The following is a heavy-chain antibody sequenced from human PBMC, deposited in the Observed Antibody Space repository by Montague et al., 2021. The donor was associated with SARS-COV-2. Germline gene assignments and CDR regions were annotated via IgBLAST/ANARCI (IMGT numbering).Heavy chain of an antibody. CDR1: GGSISSDSFY. D-gene: IGHD3-10*01. J-gene: IGHJ3*02. Sequence: SETLSLTCTVSGGSISSDSFYWGWLRQPPGKGLEWIGLVYHSGGTYNGPSLKRRFSISVDRSKNQFSLKVTSVTAADTAVYYCARRPGTFGAAFDIWGLGTMVTVSS. CDR3: ARRPGTFGAAFDI. V-gene: IGHV4-39*01. CDR2: VYHSGGT.